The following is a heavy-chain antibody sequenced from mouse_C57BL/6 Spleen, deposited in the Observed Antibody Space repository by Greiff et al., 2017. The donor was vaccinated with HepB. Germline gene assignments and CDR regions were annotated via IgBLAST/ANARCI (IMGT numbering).Heavy chain of an antibody. CDR1: GFTFSSYA. CDR2: ISAGGSYT. CDR3: ATGSSYWYFDV. D-gene: IGHD1-1*01. V-gene: IGHV5-4*03. Sequence: EVKLMESGGGLVKPGGSLKLSCAASGFTFSSYAMSWVRQTPEKRLEWVATISAGGSYTYYPDNVKGRFTISRDNAKNNLYLQMSHLKYEDTAMYYCATGSSYWYFDVWGTGTTVTVSS. J-gene: IGHJ1*03.